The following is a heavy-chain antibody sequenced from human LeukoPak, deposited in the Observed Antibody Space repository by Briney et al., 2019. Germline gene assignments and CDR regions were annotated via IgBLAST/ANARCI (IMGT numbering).Heavy chain of an antibody. J-gene: IGHJ4*02. Sequence: SETLSLTCTVSGGSISSSSYYWGWIRQPPGKGLDWIGIIYYSGSIYYNPSLKSRVTISVDTSKNQFSLKLSSVTAADTAVYYCARLMRSDFDYWGQGTLVTVSS. V-gene: IGHV4-39*01. CDR3: ARLMRSDFDY. D-gene: IGHD3-16*01. CDR1: GGSISSSSYY. CDR2: IYYSGSI.